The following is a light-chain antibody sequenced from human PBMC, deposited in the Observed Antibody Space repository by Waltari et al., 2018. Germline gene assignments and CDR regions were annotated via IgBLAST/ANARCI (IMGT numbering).Light chain of an antibody. V-gene: IGLV2-14*01. Sequence: QSALTQPASVSGSPGQSITISCTGTSSDVGGYNYVSWYQQHPGKAPKLMIYDVSKRASGVSNRFAGSKSGNTASLTISVLQAEDEADYYCSSYTSSSTLVVGTGTKVTVL. CDR3: SSYTSSSTLV. CDR1: SSDVGGYNY. J-gene: IGLJ1*01. CDR2: DVS.